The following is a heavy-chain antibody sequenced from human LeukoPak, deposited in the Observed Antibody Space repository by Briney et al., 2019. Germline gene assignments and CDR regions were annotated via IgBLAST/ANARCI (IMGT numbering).Heavy chain of an antibody. CDR3: AREPPYYYDSRGYDY. CDR1: GYTFTSYY. Sequence: ASVKVSCKASGYTFTSYYMHWVRQAPGQGLEWMGIINPSGGSTSYAQKFQGKVTMTRDTSTSTVYMELSSLRSEDTAVYYCAREPPYYYDSRGYDYWGQGTLVTVSS. J-gene: IGHJ4*02. V-gene: IGHV1-46*01. CDR2: INPSGGST. D-gene: IGHD3-22*01.